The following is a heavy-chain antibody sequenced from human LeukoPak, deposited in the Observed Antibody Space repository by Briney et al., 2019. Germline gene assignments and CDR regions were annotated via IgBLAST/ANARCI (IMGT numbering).Heavy chain of an antibody. V-gene: IGHV4-34*01. D-gene: IGHD6-6*01. Sequence: SETLSLTCAVYGGSFSGYYWSWIRQPPGKGLEWIGEINHSGSTNYNPSLKSRVTISVDTSKNQFSLKLSSVTAADTAVYYCARNARQLVGWFDPWGQGTLVTVSS. J-gene: IGHJ5*02. CDR2: INHSGST. CDR3: ARNARQLVGWFDP. CDR1: GGSFSGYY.